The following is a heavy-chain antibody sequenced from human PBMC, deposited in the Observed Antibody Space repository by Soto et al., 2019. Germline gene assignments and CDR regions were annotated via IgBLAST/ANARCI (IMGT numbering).Heavy chain of an antibody. J-gene: IGHJ2*01. CDR2: TYYRSKWYN. V-gene: IGHV6-1*01. CDR3: ARDSPPHYDYVWGSYRYFDL. D-gene: IGHD3-16*01. CDR1: GDSVSSNSAA. Sequence: SQTLSLTCAISGDSVSSNSAAWNWIRQSPSRGLEWLGRTYYRSKWYNDYAVSVKSRITINPDTSRNQFSLQLNSVTPEDTAVCYCARDSPPHYDYVWGSYRYFDLWGRGTLVTVSS.